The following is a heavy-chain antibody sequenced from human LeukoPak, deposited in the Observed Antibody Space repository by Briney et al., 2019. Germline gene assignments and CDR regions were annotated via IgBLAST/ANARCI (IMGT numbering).Heavy chain of an antibody. CDR3: ARGAVAGTPPVDY. CDR1: GFTFSSHE. CDR2: TSGRGDTM. V-gene: IGHV3-48*03. Sequence: GGSLRLSCAASGFTFSSHEMDWVRQAAGEGLEWLSYTSGRGDTMYYADSVRGRFTISRDNAKNSLYLQMNSLRTEDSALYSCARGAVAGTPPVDYWGPGTLVTVSS. J-gene: IGHJ4*02. D-gene: IGHD6-19*01.